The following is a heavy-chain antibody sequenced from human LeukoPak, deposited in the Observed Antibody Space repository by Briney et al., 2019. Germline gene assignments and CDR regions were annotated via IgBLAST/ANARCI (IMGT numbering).Heavy chain of an antibody. Sequence: SETLSLTCTVSGGSISSSSYYWGWIRQPPGKGLEWIGSIYYSGSTYYNPSLKSRVTISVDTSKNQFSLKLSSVTAADTAVYYCARSWQRSGYLNWFDLWGQGTLVTVSS. CDR3: ARSWQRSGYLNWFDL. CDR2: IYYSGST. CDR1: GGSISSSSYY. D-gene: IGHD3-22*01. J-gene: IGHJ5*02. V-gene: IGHV4-39*01.